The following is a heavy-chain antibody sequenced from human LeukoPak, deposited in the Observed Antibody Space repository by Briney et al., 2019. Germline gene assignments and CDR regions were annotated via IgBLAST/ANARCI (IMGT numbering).Heavy chain of an antibody. V-gene: IGHV3-23*01. J-gene: IGHJ4*02. D-gene: IGHD2-21*01. Sequence: GGSLRLSCTASGFIFSSSAMSWVRQAPGKGLEWVSAISDSGNTYHADSVKGRFTISRDSSKNTLFLQMNRLRPEDAAVYYCAKAPVTTCRGAYCYPFDYWGQGTLVTVSS. CDR1: GFIFSSSA. CDR3: AKAPVTTCRGAYCYPFDY. CDR2: ISDSGNT.